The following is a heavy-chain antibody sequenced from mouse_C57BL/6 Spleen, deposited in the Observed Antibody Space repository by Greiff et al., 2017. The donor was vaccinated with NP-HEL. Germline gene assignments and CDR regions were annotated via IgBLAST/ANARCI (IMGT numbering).Heavy chain of an antibody. CDR2: IHPNSGST. CDR1: GYTFTSYW. V-gene: IGHV1-64*01. Sequence: QVQLKQPGAELVKPGASVKLSCKASGYTFTSYWMHWVKQRPGQGLEWIGMIHPNSGSTNYNEKFKSKATLTVDKSSSTAYMQLSSLTSEDSAVYYCARKGGPHAMDYWGQGTSVTVSS. J-gene: IGHJ4*01. D-gene: IGHD3-3*01. CDR3: ARKGGPHAMDY.